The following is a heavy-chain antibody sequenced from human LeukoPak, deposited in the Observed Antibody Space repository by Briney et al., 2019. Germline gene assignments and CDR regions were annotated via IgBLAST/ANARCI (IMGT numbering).Heavy chain of an antibody. CDR3: ARDCGGRPGTKVNYFDY. CDR1: GYTFTDYY. J-gene: IGHJ4*02. D-gene: IGHD2-21*01. CDR2: INPNSGGT. V-gene: IGHV1-2*02. Sequence: ASVKVSCKASGYTFTDYYMHWVRQAPGQGLEWMGWINPNSGGTNYAQKFQGRVTMTRDTSTSTVYMELSSLRSEDTAVYYCARDCGGRPGTKVNYFDYWGRGTLVTVSS.